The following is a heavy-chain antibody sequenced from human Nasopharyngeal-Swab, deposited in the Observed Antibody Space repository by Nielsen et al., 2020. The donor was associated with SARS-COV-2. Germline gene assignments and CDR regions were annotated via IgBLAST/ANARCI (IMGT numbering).Heavy chain of an antibody. D-gene: IGHD5-18*01. CDR1: GGSISSGSYY. CDR2: IYTSGST. CDR3: ARERGYSYGAYYYYGMDV. Sequence: SETLSLTCTVSGGSISSGSYYWSWIRQPAGKGLEWIGRIYTSGSTNYNPSLKSRVTISVDTSKNQSSLKLSTVAAADTAVDYCARERGYSYGAYYYYGMDVWGQGTTVTVSS. V-gene: IGHV4-61*02. J-gene: IGHJ6*02.